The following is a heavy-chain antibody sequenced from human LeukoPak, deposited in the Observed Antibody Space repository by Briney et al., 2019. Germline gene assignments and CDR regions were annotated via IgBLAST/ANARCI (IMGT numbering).Heavy chain of an antibody. CDR1: GFTFSSYW. CDR2: IKQDGSEK. CDR3: ARDPYSSGWPSYYYYGMDV. V-gene: IGHV3-7*01. J-gene: IGHJ6*02. Sequence: PGGSLRLSCAASGFTFSSYWMSRVRQAPGKGLEWVANIKQDGSEKYYVDSVKGRFTISRDNAKNSLYLQMNSLRAEDTAVYYCARDPYSSGWPSYYYYGMDVWGQGTTVTVSS. D-gene: IGHD6-19*01.